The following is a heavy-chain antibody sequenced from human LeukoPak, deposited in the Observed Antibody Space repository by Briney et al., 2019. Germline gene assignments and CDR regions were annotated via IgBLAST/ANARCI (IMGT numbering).Heavy chain of an antibody. Sequence: GGSLTLSCAASGFTFSSYEMNWVRQAPGKGREWVSYISSSGSTIYYADSVKVRFTISRDKDKNSLYLQMNSLRAEDTAVYYCARDRSGQQLISRKEYYYMDVWGKGTTVTISS. V-gene: IGHV3-48*03. CDR3: ARDRSGQQLISRKEYYYMDV. CDR2: ISSSGSTI. CDR1: GFTFSSYE. J-gene: IGHJ6*03. D-gene: IGHD3-10*01.